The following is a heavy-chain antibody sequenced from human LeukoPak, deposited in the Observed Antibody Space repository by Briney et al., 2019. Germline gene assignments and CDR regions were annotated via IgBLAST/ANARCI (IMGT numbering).Heavy chain of an antibody. CDR1: GYTXTDNY. CDR2: INPKIGGT. J-gene: IGHJ4*02. V-gene: IGHV1-2*02. D-gene: IGHD2-15*01. Sequence: ASVKVSCKASGYTXTDNYIHWVRQAPGQGLEWIGWINPKIGGTSSAQKFQGRVTMTRDTSISVAYMELSSLGSDDTAVYYCARDWGNCSGGSCFQDYWGQGTLLIVSS. CDR3: ARDWGNCSGGSCFQDY.